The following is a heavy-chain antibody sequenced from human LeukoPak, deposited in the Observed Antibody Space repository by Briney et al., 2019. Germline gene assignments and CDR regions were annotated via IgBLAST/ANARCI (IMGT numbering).Heavy chain of an antibody. CDR3: ARDSDLYSSRDFGY. V-gene: IGHV1-69*04. CDR1: GGTFSSYT. D-gene: IGHD6-13*01. J-gene: IGHJ4*02. Sequence: SVKVSCKASGGTFSSYTISWVRQAPGQGLEWMGRIIPILGIANYAQKFQGRVTITADKSTSTTYMELSSLRSEDTAVYYCARDSDLYSSRDFGYWGQGTLVTASS. CDR2: IIPILGIA.